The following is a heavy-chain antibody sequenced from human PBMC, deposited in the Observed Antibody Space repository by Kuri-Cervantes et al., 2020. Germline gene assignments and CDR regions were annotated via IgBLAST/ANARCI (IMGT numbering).Heavy chain of an antibody. CDR3: ARGLRHNVLRYFDWLLSLGWFDP. Sequence: ASVKVSCKASGYTFTSYDINWVQQATGQGLEWMGWMNPNSGNTGYAQKFQGRVTMTRNTSISTAYMELSSLRSEDTAVYYCARGLRHNVLRYFDWLLSLGWFDPWGQGTLVTVSS. V-gene: IGHV1-8*01. D-gene: IGHD3-9*01. CDR2: MNPNSGNT. CDR1: GYTFTSYD. J-gene: IGHJ5*02.